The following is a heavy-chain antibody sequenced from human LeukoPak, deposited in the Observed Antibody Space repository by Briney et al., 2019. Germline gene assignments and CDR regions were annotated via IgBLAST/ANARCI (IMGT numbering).Heavy chain of an antibody. CDR2: IGGSGGTT. CDR1: GFTFSTYG. CDR3: AKDLGSRSSSWYGIGYDAFDI. V-gene: IGHV3-23*01. D-gene: IGHD6-13*01. Sequence: GGSLRLSCAASGFTFSTYGMSWVRQAPGKGLEWVSAIGGSGGTTYYADSVKGRFTISRDNSKNTLYLQMNSLRAEDTAVYYCAKDLGSRSSSWYGIGYDAFDIWGQGTMVTVSS. J-gene: IGHJ3*02.